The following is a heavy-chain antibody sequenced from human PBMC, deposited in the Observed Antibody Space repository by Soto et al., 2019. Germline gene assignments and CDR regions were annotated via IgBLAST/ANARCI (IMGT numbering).Heavy chain of an antibody. D-gene: IGHD6-13*01. CDR2: IYSGGST. Sequence: EVQLVESGGGLVQPGGSLRLSCAASGFTVSSNYMSWVRQAPGKGLEWVSVIYSGGSTYYADSVKGRFTISRHNSKNTLYLQMHSLRAEDTAVYYCARDSPIAAAGKDYYYGMDVWGQGTTVTVSS. J-gene: IGHJ6*02. CDR3: ARDSPIAAAGKDYYYGMDV. CDR1: GFTVSSNY. V-gene: IGHV3-53*04.